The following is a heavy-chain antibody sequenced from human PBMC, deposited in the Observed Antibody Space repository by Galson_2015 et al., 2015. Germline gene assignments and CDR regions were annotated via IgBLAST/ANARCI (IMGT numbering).Heavy chain of an antibody. Sequence: SLRLSCAAYGFTFGDYAMRWVRQAPGKGLEWVGFIRSTAYGGTTEYAASVTGRFTISRDHSKSIAYLQMNSLKTEDTAVYYCTRARYGGDYEWVLSEWVQGTLVTASS. CDR2: IRSTAYGGTT. CDR3: TRARYGGDYEWVLSE. CDR1: GFTFGDYA. J-gene: IGHJ4*02. V-gene: IGHV3-49*04. D-gene: IGHD4-17*01.